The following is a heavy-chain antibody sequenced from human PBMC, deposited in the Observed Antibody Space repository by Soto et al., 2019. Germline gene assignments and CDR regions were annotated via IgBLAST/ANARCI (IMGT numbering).Heavy chain of an antibody. D-gene: IGHD6-13*01. CDR1: GGKESRYRGS. J-gene: IGHJ4*02. Sequence: HTLASTGDSCGGKESRYRGSSNWIKQSPSRGLEWLGRTYYRSKWYNDYAVSVKSRITINPDTSKNQFSLQLNSVTPEDTAVYYCARDTWDSSSWDTAYLGKGTPVP. V-gene: IGHV6-1*01. CDR2: TYYRSKWYN. CDR3: ARDTWDSSSWDTAY.